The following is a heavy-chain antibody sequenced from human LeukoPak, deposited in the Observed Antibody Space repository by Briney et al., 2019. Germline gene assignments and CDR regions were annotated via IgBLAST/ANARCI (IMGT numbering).Heavy chain of an antibody. CDR1: GFTFTTYW. CDR2: INTDGSTT. Sequence: TGGSLRLSCAASGFTFTTYWMHWVRQAPGMGLVWVSRINTDGSTTTYADSVKGRFTISRDNAKNTLYLQMNSLRAEDTAVYYCARGGDYASGSPGDYWGQGTLVTVSS. V-gene: IGHV3-74*01. J-gene: IGHJ4*02. CDR3: ARGGDYASGSPGDY. D-gene: IGHD3-10*01.